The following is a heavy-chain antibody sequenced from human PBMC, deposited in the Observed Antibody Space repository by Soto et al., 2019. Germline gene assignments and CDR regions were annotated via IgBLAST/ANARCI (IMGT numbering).Heavy chain of an antibody. CDR2: IFWDGDK. J-gene: IGHJ3*02. CDR3: AFRRNLVHTGGAFDI. D-gene: IGHD2-15*01. V-gene: IGHV2-5*02. Sequence: QITLKESGPTLVKPTQTLTLTCTLSGFSFSTSGMAVGWIRQPPGKAPECLALIFWDGDKRYSPSLKTRLTLTMYTYENPVVLTITNIDPVDSGTYYCAFRRNLVHTGGAFDICGRGTEVTVSS. CDR1: GFSFSTSGMA.